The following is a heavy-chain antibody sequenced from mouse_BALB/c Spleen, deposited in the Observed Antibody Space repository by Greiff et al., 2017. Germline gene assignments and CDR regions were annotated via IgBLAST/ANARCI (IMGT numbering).Heavy chain of an antibody. CDR2: ISSGGSYT. CDR1: GFTFSSYA. J-gene: IGHJ4*01. Sequence: EVHLVESGGGLVKPGGSLKLSCAASGFTFSSYAMSWVRQSPEKRLEWVAEISSGGSYTYYPDTVTGRFTISRDNAKNTLYLEMSSLRSEDTAMYYCARDYGIPYAMDYWGQGTSVTVSS. D-gene: IGHD2-1*01. V-gene: IGHV5-9-4*01. CDR3: ARDYGIPYAMDY.